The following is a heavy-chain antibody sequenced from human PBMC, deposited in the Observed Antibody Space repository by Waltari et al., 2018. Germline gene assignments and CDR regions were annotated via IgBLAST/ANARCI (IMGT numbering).Heavy chain of an antibody. D-gene: IGHD6-13*01. Sequence: QVQLQESGPGLVKPSETLSLTCTVSGGSISSHYWSWIRQPPGKGLEWIGYIYYSGSTNYNPSLKSRVTISVDTSKNQFSLKLSSVTAADTAVYYCARSSSSWWEDAFDIWGQGTMVTVSS. J-gene: IGHJ3*02. CDR1: GGSISSHY. CDR2: IYYSGST. V-gene: IGHV4-59*11. CDR3: ARSSSSWWEDAFDI.